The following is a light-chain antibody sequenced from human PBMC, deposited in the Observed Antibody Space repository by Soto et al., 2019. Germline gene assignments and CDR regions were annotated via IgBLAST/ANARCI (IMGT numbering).Light chain of an antibody. CDR3: QTWGTGIQL. Sequence: QLVLTQSPSASASLGASVKLTCTLSSGHSNYPIAWHQQHPEKGPRYLMKLNSDGSHNKGDGIPDRFSGSSSGAERYLTISSLQSEDEADYYCQTWGTGIQLFGGGTKLTVL. CDR2: LNSDGSH. V-gene: IGLV4-69*01. CDR1: SGHSNYP. J-gene: IGLJ2*01.